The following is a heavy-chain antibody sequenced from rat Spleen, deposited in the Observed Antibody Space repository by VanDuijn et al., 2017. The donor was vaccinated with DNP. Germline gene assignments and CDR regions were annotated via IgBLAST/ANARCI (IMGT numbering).Heavy chain of an antibody. CDR1: GYFITSNY. J-gene: IGHJ2*01. Sequence: EVQLQESGSGLVKPPQSLSLTCSVTGYFITSNYWGWIRKFPGNKMEYIGHISYSGSTNYNPSLRSRISITRDTSKNHFFLHLNSVTTEDTATYYCARWTRYFDYWGQGVMVTVSS. D-gene: IGHD1-7*01. CDR2: ISYSGST. V-gene: IGHV3-1*01. CDR3: ARWTRYFDY.